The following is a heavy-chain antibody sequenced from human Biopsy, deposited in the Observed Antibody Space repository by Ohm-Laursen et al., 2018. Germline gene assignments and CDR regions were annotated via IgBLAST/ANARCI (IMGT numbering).Heavy chain of an antibody. Sequence: RSLRLSCAASGFTFGHYAMHWVRQAPGKGLEWISLICYDGTNEDYADSVKGRFTISRGNSKNTLYLQINTLTLEDTAFYYCARGLSSGWYGYFDVWGRGTLVTVSS. CDR1: GFTFGHYA. D-gene: IGHD6-19*01. J-gene: IGHJ2*01. CDR2: ICYDGTNE. CDR3: ARGLSSGWYGYFDV. V-gene: IGHV3-33*04.